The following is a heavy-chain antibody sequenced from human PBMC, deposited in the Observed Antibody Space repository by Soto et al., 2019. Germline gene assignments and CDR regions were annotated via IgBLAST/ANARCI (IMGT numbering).Heavy chain of an antibody. Sequence: ASVKVSCKASGYTFTSYYMHWVRQAPGQGLEWMGIINPSGGSTSYAQKFQGRVTMTRDTSTSTVYMELSSLRSEDTAVYYCARAWSGYYEARPSYYYYGMDVWGQGTTVTVYS. D-gene: IGHD3-3*01. V-gene: IGHV1-46*01. CDR1: GYTFTSYY. CDR3: ARAWSGYYEARPSYYYYGMDV. J-gene: IGHJ6*02. CDR2: INPSGGST.